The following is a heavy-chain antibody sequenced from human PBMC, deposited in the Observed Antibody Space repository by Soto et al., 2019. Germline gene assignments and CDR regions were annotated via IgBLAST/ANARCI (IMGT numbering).Heavy chain of an antibody. CDR3: AILQVVVPAPPYYYYGMDV. CDR1: GRTFTGYA. V-gene: IGHV1-69*06. Sequence: AVKVSCKASGRTFTGYAISWVRQAPGQGLEWMGGIIPIFGTANYAQKFQGRVTITAHKSTSTAYMELSSLRSEDTVVYYCAILQVVVPAPPYYYYGMDVWGQGATVTVSS. J-gene: IGHJ6*02. CDR2: IIPIFGTA. D-gene: IGHD2-2*01.